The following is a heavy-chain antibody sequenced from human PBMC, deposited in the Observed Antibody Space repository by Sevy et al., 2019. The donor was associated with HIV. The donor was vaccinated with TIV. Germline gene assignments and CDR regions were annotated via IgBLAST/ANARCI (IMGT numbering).Heavy chain of an antibody. J-gene: IGHJ6*02. V-gene: IGHV3-7*03. CDR1: GFRFSNYL. CDR3: ARDCSSASCLWGMDV. CDR2: IKREGSEK. D-gene: IGHD2-2*01. Sequence: GSLRLSCSASGFRFSNYLVSLVPQAPGKGLEGVANIKREGSEKYYLASVKGRFTISRGNAKSSLFLQMNSLRGEDTAVYYCARDCSSASCLWGMDVWGQGTTVTVSS.